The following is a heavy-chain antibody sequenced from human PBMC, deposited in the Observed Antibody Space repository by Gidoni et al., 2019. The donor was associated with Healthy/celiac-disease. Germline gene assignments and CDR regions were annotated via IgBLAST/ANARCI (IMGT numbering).Heavy chain of an antibody. Sequence: EVQLVESGGGLVKPGGSLRLSCAASGFTFSSYSMNWVRQAPGKGLEWVSSISSSISYIYYADSVKGRFTISRDNAKNSLYLQMNSLRAEDTAVYYCASRQPKQPMVNRHDLDYWGQGTLVTVSS. CDR1: GFTFSSYS. V-gene: IGHV3-21*01. J-gene: IGHJ4*02. CDR2: ISSSISYI. CDR3: ASRQPKQPMVNRHDLDY. D-gene: IGHD6-13*01.